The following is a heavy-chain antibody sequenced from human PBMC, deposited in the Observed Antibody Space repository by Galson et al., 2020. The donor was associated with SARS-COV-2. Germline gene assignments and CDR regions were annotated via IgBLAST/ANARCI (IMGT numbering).Heavy chain of an antibody. CDR1: GGSFSGYS. V-gene: IGHV4-34*01. Sequence: SETLSLTCAVYGGSFSGYSWTWVRQPPGKGLEWIGEINSGGNTNYSPSLRSRVTISVDTSKNQFSLNLRSVTAADTALYYCARGRRGVVPSPFLGLGPDYSYYYMDVWNKGTTVTVSS. CDR2: INSGGNT. D-gene: IGHD3-10*01. J-gene: IGHJ6*03. CDR3: ARGRRGVVPSPFLGLGPDYSYYYMDV.